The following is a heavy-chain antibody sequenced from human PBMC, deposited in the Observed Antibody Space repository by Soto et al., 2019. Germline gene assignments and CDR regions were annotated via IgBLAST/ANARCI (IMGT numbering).Heavy chain of an antibody. J-gene: IGHJ4*02. CDR1: GSNFSNYG. CDR3: AKARGYYSSSLPSY. V-gene: IGHV3-30*18. CDR2: ISYHGTYD. Sequence: QGQLVESGGGVVQPGRSLRLSCAASGSNFSNYGIHWVRQVPGKGLEWVAVISYHGTYDHYTDSVRGRFTGSRDNSKNTGCLQMNCVRAEESSLYYCAKARGYYSSSLPSYWGQGTLVTVSS. D-gene: IGHD6-13*01.